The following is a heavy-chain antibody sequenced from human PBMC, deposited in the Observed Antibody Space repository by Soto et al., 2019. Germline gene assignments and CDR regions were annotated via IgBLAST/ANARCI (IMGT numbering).Heavy chain of an antibody. CDR1: RGSISNYF. D-gene: IGHD4-17*01. CDR3: ARDSGPSDYGDYLLAY. Sequence: SETLSLTCTVSRGSISNYFWTWIRQSPGRGLEWIGYISYSGTTNYNASLKSRVTISVDASANQFSLRVRSVTAADTAVYYCARDSGPSDYGDYLLAYSAQRTLVTVSS. J-gene: IGHJ4*02. V-gene: IGHV4-59*01. CDR2: ISYSGTT.